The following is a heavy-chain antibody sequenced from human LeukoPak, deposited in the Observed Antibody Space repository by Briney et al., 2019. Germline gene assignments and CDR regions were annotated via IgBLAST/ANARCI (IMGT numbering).Heavy chain of an antibody. CDR3: ARTYYDILTGYNPYFDY. CDR1: GFTFNTYT. V-gene: IGHV3-21*01. J-gene: IGHJ4*02. CDR2: ITASSTAI. D-gene: IGHD3-9*01. Sequence: GGSLRLSCAASGFTFNTYTMNWVRQAPGKGLEWVSSITASSTAIYSADSVKGRFTISRDNAKNFLYLQMNSLRAEDTAVYYCARTYYDILTGYNPYFDYWGQGILVTVSS.